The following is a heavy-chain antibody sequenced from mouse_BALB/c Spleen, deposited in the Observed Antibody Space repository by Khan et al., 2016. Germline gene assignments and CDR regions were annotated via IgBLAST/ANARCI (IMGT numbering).Heavy chain of an antibody. J-gene: IGHJ3*01. CDR1: GYTFSNNW. CDR3: AKNSDRYWFAS. CDR2: ILPGSGHT. V-gene: IGHV1-9*01. D-gene: IGHD2-14*01. Sequence: QLSGAELMKPGASVKISCKATGYTFSNNWIEWVKQRPGHGLEWIGEILPGSGHTNCNENFNGKATFTAETSSNTAYMQLNSLTSEDSAVYYCAKNSDRYWFASWGQGTLVTVSA.